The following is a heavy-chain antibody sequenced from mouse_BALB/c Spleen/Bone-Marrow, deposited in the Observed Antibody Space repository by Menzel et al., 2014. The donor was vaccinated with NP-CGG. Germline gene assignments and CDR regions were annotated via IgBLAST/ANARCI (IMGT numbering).Heavy chain of an antibody. CDR1: GYAFTNYL. J-gene: IGHJ4*01. V-gene: IGHV1-54*03. Sequence: VKLMESGAELVRPGTSVKVSCKASGYAFTNYLIEWVKQRPGQGLEWIGVINPGSGGTNYNEKFKGKATLTADKSSSTAYMRLSSLTSDDSAVYFCARRDDAMDYWGQGTSVTVSS. CDR2: INPGSGGT. CDR3: ARRDDAMDY. D-gene: IGHD3-3*01.